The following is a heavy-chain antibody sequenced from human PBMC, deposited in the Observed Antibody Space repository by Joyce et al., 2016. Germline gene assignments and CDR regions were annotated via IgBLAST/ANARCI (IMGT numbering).Heavy chain of an antibody. D-gene: IGHD6-19*01. V-gene: IGHV4-34*01. J-gene: IGHJ4*02. CDR2: INNSGVT. CDR3: ARSQWLAPLMY. Sequence: QVQLQQWGAGLLKPSETLSLTCAVSGGPFRGFFWTWVRQAPGKGLEWIGDINNSGVTSYNPSLKTRVTFSVETSKNQFSLKLTSLSAADTAVYYCARSQWLAPLMYWGQGTPVTVSS. CDR1: GGPFRGFF.